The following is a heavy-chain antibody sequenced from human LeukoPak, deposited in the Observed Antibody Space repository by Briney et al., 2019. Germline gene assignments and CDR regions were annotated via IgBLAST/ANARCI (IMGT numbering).Heavy chain of an antibody. J-gene: IGHJ6*03. Sequence: PGGSLRLSCAASGFTLDDYAMHWVRQAPGKGLEWVSLISWDGGSTYYADSVKGRFTISRDNSKNSLYLQMNSLRAEDTALYYCAKDEYSSYMDVWGKGTTVTVSS. V-gene: IGHV3-43D*03. D-gene: IGHD3-22*01. CDR2: ISWDGGST. CDR1: GFTLDDYA. CDR3: AKDEYSSYMDV.